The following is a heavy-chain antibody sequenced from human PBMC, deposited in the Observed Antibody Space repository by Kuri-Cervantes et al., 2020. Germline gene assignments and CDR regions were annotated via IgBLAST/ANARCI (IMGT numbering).Heavy chain of an antibody. CDR3: ARDGGLGGSLEWLPSPFDY. Sequence: GESLKISCAASGFTVSSNYMSWVRQAPGKGLEWVSVIYSGGSTYYADSVKGRFTISRDNSKNTLYLQMNSLRAEDTAVYYCARDGGLGGSLEWLPSPFDYWGQGTLVTVSS. J-gene: IGHJ4*02. CDR1: GFTVSSNY. V-gene: IGHV3-66*01. D-gene: IGHD3-3*01. CDR2: IYSGGST.